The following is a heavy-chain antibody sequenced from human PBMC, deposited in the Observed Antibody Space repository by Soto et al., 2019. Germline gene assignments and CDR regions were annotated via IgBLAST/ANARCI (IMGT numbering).Heavy chain of an antibody. CDR1: GFSLTNGRMG. D-gene: IGHD4-17*01. V-gene: IGHV2-26*01. CDR2: FFSVAER. CDR3: ARMDGDYNYYGLDV. Sequence: QVTLKESGPVLVKPTETLTLTCSVSGFSLTNGRMGVSWIRQPPGKALEWLAHFFSVAERSYSTSMQSRLNMYKDSSGSQVVLTMTNMAPAYTATYFCARMDGDYNYYGLDVWGHGIAVTVSS. J-gene: IGHJ6*02.